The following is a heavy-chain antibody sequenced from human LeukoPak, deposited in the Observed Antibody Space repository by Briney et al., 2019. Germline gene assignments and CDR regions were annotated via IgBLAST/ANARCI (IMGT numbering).Heavy chain of an antibody. Sequence: GASVMVSCKASGYTFTSYGISWVRQAPGQGLEWMGWISAYNGNTNYAQKLQGRVTMTTDTSTSTAYMELRSLRSDDTAVYYCARDPSSSGWFQGDAFDIWGQGTMVTVSS. V-gene: IGHV1-18*01. J-gene: IGHJ3*02. CDR3: ARDPSSSGWFQGDAFDI. CDR1: GYTFTSYG. D-gene: IGHD6-19*01. CDR2: ISAYNGNT.